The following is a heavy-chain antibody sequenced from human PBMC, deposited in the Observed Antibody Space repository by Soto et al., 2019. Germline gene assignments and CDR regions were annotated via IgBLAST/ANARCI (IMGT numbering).Heavy chain of an antibody. D-gene: IGHD5-18*01. J-gene: IGHJ6*02. CDR1: GGTFSSYA. Sequence: RASVKVSCKASGGTFSSYATSWVRQAPGQGLEWMGGIIPIFGTANYAQKFQGRVTITADESTSTAYMELSSLRSEDTAVYYCASCIQLWQPENYYYYGMDVWGQGTTVTVSS. CDR3: ASCIQLWQPENYYYYGMDV. CDR2: IIPIFGTA. V-gene: IGHV1-69*13.